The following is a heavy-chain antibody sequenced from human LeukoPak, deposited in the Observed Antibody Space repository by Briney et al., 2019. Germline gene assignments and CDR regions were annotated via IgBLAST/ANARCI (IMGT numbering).Heavy chain of an antibody. D-gene: IGHD2-21*02. CDR1: GYSFSNYW. CDR2: IYPGDSNA. V-gene: IGHV5-51*01. J-gene: IGHJ4*02. CDR3: ARQPLVRDCGGDCEFDY. Sequence: GESLKISCKGSGYSFSNYWIGWVRQMPGKGLEWMGIIYPGDSNARYSPSFQGQVTISADKSISTAYLQWTSLKASDTAIYYCARQPLVRDCGGDCEFDYWGQGTRVSVSS.